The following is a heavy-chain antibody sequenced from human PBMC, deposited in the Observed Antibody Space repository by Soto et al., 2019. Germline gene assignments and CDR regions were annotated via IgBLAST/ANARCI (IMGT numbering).Heavy chain of an antibody. CDR2: IYHSGST. CDR1: GGSISSGGYS. J-gene: IGHJ4*02. Sequence: LSLTCAVSGGSISSGGYSWSWIRQPPGKGLEWIGYIYHSGSTYYNPSLKSRVTISVDRSKNQFSLKLSSVTAADTAVYYCARFSGSYYFDYWGQGTLVTVSS. D-gene: IGHD1-26*01. V-gene: IGHV4-30-2*01. CDR3: ARFSGSYYFDY.